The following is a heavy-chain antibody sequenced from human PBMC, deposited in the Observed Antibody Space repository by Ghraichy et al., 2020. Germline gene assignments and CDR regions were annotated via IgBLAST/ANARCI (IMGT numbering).Heavy chain of an antibody. J-gene: IGHJ4*02. CDR3: VRDRPLDY. V-gene: IGHV3-49*03. Sequence: GESLNISCIASGFSFGDYAMSWFRQAPGKGLEWVGFIRSKADGGTTEYAASVKGRFTISRDDSKSVAYLQMNSLKTEDTAVHYCVRDRPLDYWGQGTLVTVSS. CDR1: GFSFGDYA. D-gene: IGHD6-6*01. CDR2: IRSKADGGTT.